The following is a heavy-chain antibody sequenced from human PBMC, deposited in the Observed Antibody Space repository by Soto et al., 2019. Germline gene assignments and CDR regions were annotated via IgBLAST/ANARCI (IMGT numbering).Heavy chain of an antibody. CDR2: INPSGGST. J-gene: IGHJ3*02. V-gene: IGHV1-46*01. CDR3: ARGVAAYNWNYNGYAFDI. CDR1: GYTFTSYY. D-gene: IGHD1-7*01. Sequence: ASVKVSCKASGYTFTSYYIHWVRQAPGQGLEWMGIINPSGGSTSYAQKFQGRVTMTRDTSTSTVYMELSSLRSEDTAVYYCARGVAAYNWNYNGYAFDIWGQGTMVTVSS.